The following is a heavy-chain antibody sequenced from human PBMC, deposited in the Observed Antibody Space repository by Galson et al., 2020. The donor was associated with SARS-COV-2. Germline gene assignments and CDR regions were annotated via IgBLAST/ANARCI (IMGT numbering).Heavy chain of an antibody. J-gene: IGHJ6*02. CDR3: AKRKEVFWLGELNQGLDV. D-gene: IGHD3-10*01. CDR1: GFTFNNYA. CDR2: ISYEGSIK. V-gene: IGHV3-30*18. Sequence: GESLKISCAASGFTFNNYAMHWVRQAPAKGLAWVALISYEGSIKYYADSVKGRFTISRDSSKNTLYLQMNSLSAGDTAVYYCAKRKEVFWLGELNQGLDVWGQGTTVTVS.